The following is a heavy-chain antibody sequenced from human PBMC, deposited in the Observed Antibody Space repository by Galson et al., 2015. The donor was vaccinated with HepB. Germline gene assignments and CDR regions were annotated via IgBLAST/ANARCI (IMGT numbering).Heavy chain of an antibody. J-gene: IGHJ4*02. CDR2: IHYSGVT. D-gene: IGHD5-12*01. V-gene: IGHV4-59*08. CDR3: ARLATPTWLTYHYLDH. Sequence: ETLSLTCTVSGDSLSPYYWTWIRQPPGKGLEWIAYIHYSGVTNYNPSLKSRVTMSVDTTNNQFSLKLTSVTAADTAVYYCARLATPTWLTYHYLDHWGRGALVTVSS. CDR1: GDSLSPYY.